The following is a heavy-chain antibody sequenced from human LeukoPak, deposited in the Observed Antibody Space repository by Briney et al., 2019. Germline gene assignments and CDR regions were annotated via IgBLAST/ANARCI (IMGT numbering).Heavy chain of an antibody. CDR2: IYYSGYT. Sequence: PSETLSLTCSVSDASISSYYWSWIRQSPEKGLEWIGYIYYSGYTDYNPSLQSRVLISVDTSRSQFSLNLTPVTAADTAIYYCAISEGSDAGFAYWGQGTLVTVSS. CDR3: AISEGSDAGFAY. J-gene: IGHJ4*02. V-gene: IGHV4-59*01. CDR1: DASISSYY. D-gene: IGHD3-16*01.